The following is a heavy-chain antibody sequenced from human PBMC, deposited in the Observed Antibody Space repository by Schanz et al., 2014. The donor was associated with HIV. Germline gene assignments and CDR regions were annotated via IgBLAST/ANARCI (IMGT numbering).Heavy chain of an antibody. J-gene: IGHJ2*01. CDR1: GFTFSDYG. V-gene: IGHV3-23*04. CDR3: AKGYGDYYWYFDL. CDR2: ISDSGGST. Sequence: VQLVESGGGVVQPGRSLRLSCAASGFTFSDYGIHWVRQAPGKGLEWVSRISDSGGSTYYADSVKGRFTISRDNSKNRLYLQMNTLRAEDTAVYYCAKGYGDYYWYFDLWGRGTLVTVSS. D-gene: IGHD4-17*01.